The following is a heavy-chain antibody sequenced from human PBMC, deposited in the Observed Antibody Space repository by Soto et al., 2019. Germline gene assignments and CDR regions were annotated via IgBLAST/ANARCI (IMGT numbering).Heavy chain of an antibody. Sequence: PSETLSLTCTVSGGSISSGGYYWSWIRQHPGKGLEWIGYIYYSGSTYYNPSLKSRVTFSVDTSKNQFSLKLSSVTAADTAVYYCVRDVTSNQNCFDFWGHGSLVPVSS. CDR3: VRDVTSNQNCFDF. CDR1: GGSISSGGYY. V-gene: IGHV4-31*03. CDR2: IYYSGST. D-gene: IGHD2-2*01. J-gene: IGHJ5*01.